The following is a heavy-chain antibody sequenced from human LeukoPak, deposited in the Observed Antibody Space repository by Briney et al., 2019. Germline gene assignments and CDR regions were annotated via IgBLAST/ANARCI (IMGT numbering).Heavy chain of an antibody. V-gene: IGHV1-46*01. CDR3: ARESGALRFLEWLYTKPYNWFDP. J-gene: IGHJ5*02. Sequence: ASVKVSCKASGYTFTSYYMHWVRQAPGQGLEWMGIINPSDGSTSYAQKFQGRVTMTRDTSTSTVYMELSSLRSEDTAVYYCARESGALRFLEWLYTKPYNWFDPWGQGTLVTVSS. D-gene: IGHD3-3*01. CDR2: INPSDGST. CDR1: GYTFTSYY.